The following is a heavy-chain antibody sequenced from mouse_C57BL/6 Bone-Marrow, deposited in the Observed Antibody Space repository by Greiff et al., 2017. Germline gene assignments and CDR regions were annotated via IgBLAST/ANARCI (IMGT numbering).Heavy chain of an antibody. CDR1: GYTFTSYW. Sequence: QVQLQQPGAELVKPGASVKLSCKASGYTFTSYWMHLVKQRPGQGLEWIGMIHPNSGSTNYNEKFKSKATLTVDKSSSTAYMQLSSLTSEDSAVYYCARSLWLGFAYWGQGALVTVSA. V-gene: IGHV1-64*01. CDR2: IHPNSGST. D-gene: IGHD2-2*01. J-gene: IGHJ3*01. CDR3: ARSLWLGFAY.